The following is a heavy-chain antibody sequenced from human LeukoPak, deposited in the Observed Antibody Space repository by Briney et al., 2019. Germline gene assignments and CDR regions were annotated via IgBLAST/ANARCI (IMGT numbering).Heavy chain of an antibody. J-gene: IGHJ4*02. CDR3: AREGSVEAAEGY. D-gene: IGHD6-13*01. CDR1: GGSISSGSYY. V-gene: IGHV4-61*02. CDR2: IYTSGST. Sequence: TLSLSCTVSGGSISSGSYYWRWIRQPAGKGLEWIGRIYTSGSTTYNPSLKSRVTISVDTSKNQFSLKLSSVTAADTAVYYCAREGSVEAAEGYWGQGTLVTVSS.